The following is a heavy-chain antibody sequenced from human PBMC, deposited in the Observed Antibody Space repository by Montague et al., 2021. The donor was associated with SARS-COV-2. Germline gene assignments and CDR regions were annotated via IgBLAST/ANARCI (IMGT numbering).Heavy chain of an antibody. CDR1: GFTFSSYA. D-gene: IGHD3-3*01. V-gene: IGHV3-23*01. J-gene: IGHJ5*02. Sequence: SLRLSCAASGFTFSSYAMSWVRQAPGKGLEWVSAISGSGGSTYYADSVKGRFTISRDNSKNTLYLQMNSLRAEDTAVYYCAKGSPDYITILGVVIIDPNWFDPWGQGTLVTVSS. CDR3: AKGSPDYITILGVVIIDPNWFDP. CDR2: ISGSGGST.